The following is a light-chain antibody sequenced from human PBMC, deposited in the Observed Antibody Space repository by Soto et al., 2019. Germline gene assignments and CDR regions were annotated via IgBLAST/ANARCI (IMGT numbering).Light chain of an antibody. J-gene: IGKJ3*01. CDR1: QSINSKS. Sequence: EIVLTQSPGTLSLSPGEGATVSCRVSQSINSKSLVWYQRKFGQAPRLLIYNTSSRATGIPDRFSGSGSGTDFTLSISRLEPEDFDVYYCQHYGGSFIFGPGTKLDIK. CDR3: QHYGGSFI. V-gene: IGKV3-20*01. CDR2: NTS.